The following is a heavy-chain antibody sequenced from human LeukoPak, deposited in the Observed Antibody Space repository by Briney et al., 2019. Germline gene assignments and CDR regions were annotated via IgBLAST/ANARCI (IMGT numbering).Heavy chain of an antibody. J-gene: IGHJ6*02. Sequence: GGSLRLSCAASGFTFSSYWMSWVRQAPGKGLEWVANIKQDGSEKYYVDSVKGRFTISRDNAKNSLYLQMNSLRAEDTAVYYCARGVLWFGELLYSRDCYGMDVWGQGTTVTVSS. CDR3: ARGVLWFGELLYSRDCYGMDV. CDR1: GFTFSSYW. V-gene: IGHV3-7*01. CDR2: IKQDGSEK. D-gene: IGHD3-10*01.